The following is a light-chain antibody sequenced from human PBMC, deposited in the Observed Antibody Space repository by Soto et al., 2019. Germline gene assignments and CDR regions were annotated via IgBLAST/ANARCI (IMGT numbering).Light chain of an antibody. CDR1: SSNIGSNT. V-gene: IGLV1-44*01. CDR3: AAWVDSLNGYV. J-gene: IGLJ1*01. CDR2: GNN. Sequence: QSALTQPPSASGTPGQRVTISCSGSSSNIGSNTVNWYQQLPGTAPKLLIYGNNQRPSGVPDRFSGSKSGTSASLAISGLQSENEAEYYCAAWVDSLNGYVFGTGTKVTVL.